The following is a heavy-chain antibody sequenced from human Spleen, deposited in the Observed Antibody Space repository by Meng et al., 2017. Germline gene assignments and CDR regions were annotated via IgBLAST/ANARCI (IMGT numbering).Heavy chain of an antibody. V-gene: IGHV4-34*01. Sequence: ESLKISCAASGFTVSSNYMSWVRQAPGKGLEWIGEINRSGSTDYNPSLKSRVTLSVDTSKNQFSLKLSSVTAADTAVYYCARGSKEQLVGGHRAFDIWGQGTMVTVSS. D-gene: IGHD6-13*01. J-gene: IGHJ3*02. CDR2: INRSGST. CDR1: GFTVSSNY. CDR3: ARGSKEQLVGGHRAFDI.